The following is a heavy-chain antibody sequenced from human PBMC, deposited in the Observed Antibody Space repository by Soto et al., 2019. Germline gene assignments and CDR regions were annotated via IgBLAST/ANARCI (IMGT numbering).Heavy chain of an antibody. CDR3: ARGGGRMNYDILTGYYRIHDAFDI. V-gene: IGHV1-8*01. J-gene: IGHJ3*02. D-gene: IGHD3-9*01. Sequence: ASVKVSCKASGYTFTSYDINWVRQATGQGLEWMGWMNPNSSNTGYAQKFQGRVTMTRNTSISTAYMELSSLRSEDTAAYYCARGGGRMNYDILTGYYRIHDAFDIWGQGTMVTVSS. CDR1: GYTFTSYD. CDR2: MNPNSSNT.